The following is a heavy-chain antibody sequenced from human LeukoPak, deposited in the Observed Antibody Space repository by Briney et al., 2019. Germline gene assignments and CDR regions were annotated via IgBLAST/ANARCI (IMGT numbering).Heavy chain of an antibody. CDR2: IRYDGSNK. D-gene: IGHD6-13*01. CDR1: GFTFSSYA. J-gene: IGHJ4*02. CDR3: AKTYSSSWYPLYYFDY. Sequence: GGSLRLSCSASGFTFSSYAMAWVRQAPGKGLEWVAFIRYDGSNKYYADSVKGRFTISRDNSKNTLYLQMNSPRAEDTAVYYCAKTYSSSWYPLYYFDYWGQGTLVTVSS. V-gene: IGHV3-30*02.